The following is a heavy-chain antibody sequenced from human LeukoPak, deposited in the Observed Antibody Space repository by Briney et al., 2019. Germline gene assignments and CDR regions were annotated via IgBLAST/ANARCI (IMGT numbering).Heavy chain of an antibody. V-gene: IGHV1-18*01. D-gene: IGHD3-22*01. Sequence: ASVKVSCKASGYTFTSYGISWVRQAPGQGLEWMGWISAYNGNTNYAQKLQGRVTMTTDTSTSTAYMELRSLYSDDAAVYYCARGSYYESSGYTLDYWGQGTLVTVSS. CDR1: GYTFTSYG. J-gene: IGHJ4*02. CDR2: ISAYNGNT. CDR3: ARGSYYESSGYTLDY.